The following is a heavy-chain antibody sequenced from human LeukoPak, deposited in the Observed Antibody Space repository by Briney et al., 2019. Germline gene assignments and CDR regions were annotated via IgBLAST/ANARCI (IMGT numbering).Heavy chain of an antibody. Sequence: SQTLSLTCTVSGGSISSGSYYWSWIRQPAGKGLEWIGRIYTSGSTNYNPSLKSRVTISVDTSKNQFSLKLSSVTAADTAVYYCARGRPMRTFDIWGQGTMVTVSS. D-gene: IGHD6-6*01. CDR2: IYTSGST. CDR3: ARGRPMRTFDI. CDR1: GGSISSGSYY. J-gene: IGHJ3*02. V-gene: IGHV4-61*02.